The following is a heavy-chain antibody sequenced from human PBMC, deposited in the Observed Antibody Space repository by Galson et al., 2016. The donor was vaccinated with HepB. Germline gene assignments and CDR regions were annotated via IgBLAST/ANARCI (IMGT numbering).Heavy chain of an antibody. D-gene: IGHD3-22*01. CDR1: GFNVSRNY. Sequence: SLRLSCAASGFNVSRNYMSWVRQAPGKGLEWVSVIYSGGTRYYADSMKGRFTISRDNPTNTLYLQMNSLRSEDTAVYYCATPTGPYYDHGMAVWGQGTTVSLSS. CDR3: ATPTGPYYDHGMAV. V-gene: IGHV3-66*04. J-gene: IGHJ6*02. CDR2: IYSGGTR.